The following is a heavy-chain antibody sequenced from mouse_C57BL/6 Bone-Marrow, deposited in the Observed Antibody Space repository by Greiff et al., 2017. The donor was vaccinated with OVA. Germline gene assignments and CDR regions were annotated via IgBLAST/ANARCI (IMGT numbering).Heavy chain of an antibody. CDR2: IDPSDSYT. CDR1: GYTFTSYW. V-gene: IGHV1-69*01. J-gene: IGHJ2*01. Sequence: VQLQQSGAELVMPGASVKLSCKASGYTFTSYWMHWVKQRPGQGLEWIGEIDPSDSYTNYNQKFKGKSTLTVDKSSSTAYMQLSSLTSEDSAVYYCARSAWDYYGSSYEGYFDYWGQGTTLTVSS. D-gene: IGHD1-1*01. CDR3: ARSAWDYYGSSYEGYFDY.